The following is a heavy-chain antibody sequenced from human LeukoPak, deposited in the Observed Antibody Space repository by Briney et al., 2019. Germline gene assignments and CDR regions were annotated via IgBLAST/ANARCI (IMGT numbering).Heavy chain of an antibody. V-gene: IGHV4-34*01. CDR2: INHSGST. J-gene: IGHJ4*02. CDR1: GGSMSTYY. Sequence: SETLSLTCTVSGGSMSTYYWSWIRQPPGKGLEWIGEINHSGSTNYNPSLKSRVTISVDTSKNQFSLKLSSVTAADTAVYYCANYDSSGYSDYWGQGTLVTVSS. CDR3: ANYDSSGYSDY. D-gene: IGHD3-22*01.